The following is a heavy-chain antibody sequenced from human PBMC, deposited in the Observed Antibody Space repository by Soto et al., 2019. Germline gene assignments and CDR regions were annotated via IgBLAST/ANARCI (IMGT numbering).Heavy chain of an antibody. CDR1: GFTFGDFY. Sequence: QARLVESGGGLVEPGGSLRLSCTASGFTFGDFYMMWFSKAPGRGLEWISYITKTGTTIYHADPVKGRFSVSRDNARSSLYLQMNSLRAEDTAVYYCARPNWNSRGGVYNLWGQGTLVTVSS. CDR2: ITKTGTTI. CDR3: ARPNWNSRGGVYNL. V-gene: IGHV3-11*01. J-gene: IGHJ4*02. D-gene: IGHD3-16*01.